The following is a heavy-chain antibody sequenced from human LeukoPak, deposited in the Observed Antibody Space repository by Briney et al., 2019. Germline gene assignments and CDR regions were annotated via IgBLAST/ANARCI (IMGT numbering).Heavy chain of an antibody. J-gene: IGHJ4*02. CDR3: ARGLTTVTFDC. Sequence: ASVKVSCKASGYTFTGSYLHWVRQAPGQGLEWMGWINPNSGATNYARQFQGRVTMTRYTSISTAYMELSRLRSDDTAVYHCARGLTTVTFDCWGQGTLVTVTS. CDR1: GYTFTGSY. D-gene: IGHD4-17*01. V-gene: IGHV1-2*02. CDR2: INPNSGAT.